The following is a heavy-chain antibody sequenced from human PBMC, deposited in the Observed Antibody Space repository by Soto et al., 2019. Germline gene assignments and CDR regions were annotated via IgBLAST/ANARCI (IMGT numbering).Heavy chain of an antibody. CDR2: ISYDGSNK. Sequence: QVQLVESGGGVVQPGRSLRLSCAASGFTFSSYGMHWVSQAPGKGLEWVAVISYDGSNKYYADSVKGRFTISRDNSKNTLYLQMNSLRAEDMAVYYCAKETYSGPLDYWGQGTLVTVSS. J-gene: IGHJ4*02. D-gene: IGHD2-15*01. CDR3: AKETYSGPLDY. CDR1: GFTFSSYG. V-gene: IGHV3-30*18.